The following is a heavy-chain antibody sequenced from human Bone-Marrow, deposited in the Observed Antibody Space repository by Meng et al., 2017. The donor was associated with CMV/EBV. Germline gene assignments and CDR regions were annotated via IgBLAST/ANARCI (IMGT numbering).Heavy chain of an antibody. CDR1: GFSLNSNGMG. J-gene: IGHJ4*02. Sequence: KPTPTLTCTFTSSGFSLNSNGMGVGWIRQPPGKALEWLALIYWDGDKRYSPSLKSRLTITKDTSNNQVVLTMTNMGPVDTATYFCAHRPTEGLFDYWGQGTLVTVSS. V-gene: IGHV2-5*02. CDR3: AHRPTEGLFDY. CDR2: IYWDGDK.